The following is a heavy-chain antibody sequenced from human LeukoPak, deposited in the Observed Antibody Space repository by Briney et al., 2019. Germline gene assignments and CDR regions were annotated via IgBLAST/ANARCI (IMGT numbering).Heavy chain of an antibody. D-gene: IGHD2-2*01. CDR2: IDSDGSRR. CDR1: GLTLSRYW. V-gene: IGHV3-74*01. J-gene: IGHJ4*02. CDR3: ASCSSTSCRDY. Sequence: GGSLRLSCAASGLTLSRYWMHWVRQAPGKGLAWVSRIDSDGSRRSYADSVKGRFTISRDNAKNTVYLQMNSLRAEDTAVYYCASCSSTSCRDYWGQGTLVTVSS.